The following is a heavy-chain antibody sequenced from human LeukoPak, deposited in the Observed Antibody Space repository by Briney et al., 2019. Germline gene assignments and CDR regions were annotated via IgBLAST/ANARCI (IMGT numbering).Heavy chain of an antibody. CDR2: IYYSGST. CDR1: GGSISSSSYY. Sequence: PSETLSLTCTVSGGSISSSSYYWGWIRQPPGKGLEWIGSIYYSGSTYYNPSLKSRVTISVDTSKNQFSLKLGSVTAADTAVYYCAAATWYYFDYWGQGTLVTVSS. J-gene: IGHJ4*02. CDR3: AAATWYYFDY. D-gene: IGHD2-15*01. V-gene: IGHV4-39*01.